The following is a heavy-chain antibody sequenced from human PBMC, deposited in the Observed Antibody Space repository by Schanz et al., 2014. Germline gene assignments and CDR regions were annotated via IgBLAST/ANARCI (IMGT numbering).Heavy chain of an antibody. J-gene: IGHJ4*02. Sequence: QVQLVQSGAEVKKPGASVKVSCKASGGTFSSFGINWVRQAPGQGLEWMGRIIPSLGLAKYEQKFQDKVTITADTSTNTACMELSSLTSEDTAVHYCARGRGFYDYWGQGTLVTVSS. D-gene: IGHD3-10*01. V-gene: IGHV1-69*04. CDR3: ARGRGFYDY. CDR2: IIPSLGLA. CDR1: GGTFSSFG.